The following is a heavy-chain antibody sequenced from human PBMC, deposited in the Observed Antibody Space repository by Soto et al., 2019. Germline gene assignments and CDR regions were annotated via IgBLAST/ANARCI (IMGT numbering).Heavy chain of an antibody. J-gene: IGHJ4*02. V-gene: IGHV4-4*02. Sequence: HVQLQESGPGLVKPSGTLSLTCAVSNGSISSSNWWNWVRQPPGMELEWIGEIYHTGSTNYNPSLKSRVTISVDKSKNQFSLRLNSVTAADTAVYYCARAVAGRDFDYWGQGTLVTVSS. D-gene: IGHD6-19*01. CDR3: ARAVAGRDFDY. CDR1: NGSISSSNW. CDR2: IYHTGST.